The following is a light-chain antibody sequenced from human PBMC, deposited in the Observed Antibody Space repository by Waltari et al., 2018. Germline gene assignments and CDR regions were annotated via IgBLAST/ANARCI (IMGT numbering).Light chain of an antibody. CDR3: SSYTSSSTLA. J-gene: IGLJ3*02. CDR1: SSDVGGYNY. Sequence: QSALTQPASVSGSPGQSITISCTGTSSDVGGYNYVSWYQQHPGKHPKLMIYDVSNRPSGVSNRFSVSKSGNTASLTIFGLQAEDEADYYCSSYTSSSTLAFVGGTKLTVL. V-gene: IGLV2-14*03. CDR2: DVS.